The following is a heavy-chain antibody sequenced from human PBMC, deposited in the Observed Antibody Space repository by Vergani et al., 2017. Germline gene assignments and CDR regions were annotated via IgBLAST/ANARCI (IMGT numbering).Heavy chain of an antibody. V-gene: IGHV1-2*02. J-gene: IGHJ4*02. CDR2: INPNSGGT. D-gene: IGHD3-3*01. CDR3: ARDISFFGVVMRVTFDY. Sequence: QVQLVQSGAEVKKPGASVKVSCKASGYTFTSYGISWVRQAPGQGLEWMGWINPNSGGTNYAQKFQGRVTMTRDTSISTAYMELSRLRSDDTAVYYCARDISFFGVVMRVTFDYWGQGTLVTVSS. CDR1: GYTFTSYG.